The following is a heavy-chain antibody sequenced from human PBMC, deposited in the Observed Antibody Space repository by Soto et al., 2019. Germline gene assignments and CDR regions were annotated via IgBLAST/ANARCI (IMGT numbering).Heavy chain of an antibody. Sequence: QVQLQESGPGLVKPSQTLSLTCTVSGDSIKRDDYYWSWIRQPPGKGLEWIGYILYSGTTYYNPSLKGRLIISLDTSKNQFSLNLTSVTAADTAVYYCARDGGPLYYGIDFWGQGTTVTVSS. CDR2: ILYSGTT. J-gene: IGHJ6*02. V-gene: IGHV4-30-4*01. CDR3: ARDGGPLYYGIDF. D-gene: IGHD3-10*01. CDR1: GDSIKRDDYY.